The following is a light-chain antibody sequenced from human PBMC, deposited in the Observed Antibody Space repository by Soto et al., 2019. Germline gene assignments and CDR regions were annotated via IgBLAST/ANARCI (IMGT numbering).Light chain of an antibody. CDR3: QEYNGRAS. Sequence: VTTQSPATLSVSPGERATLSCRARQDVAGDLAWYQQKPGQPPRLLIYRTSTRTTGVPARFSGSGSGTEFTLTISSLQSEDFAVYYCQEYNGRASFVQGTKVEIK. CDR2: RTS. V-gene: IGKV3-15*01. J-gene: IGKJ1*01. CDR1: QDVAGD.